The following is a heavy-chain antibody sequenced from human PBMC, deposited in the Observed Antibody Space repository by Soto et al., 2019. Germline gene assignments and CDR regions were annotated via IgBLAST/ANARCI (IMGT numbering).Heavy chain of an antibody. V-gene: IGHV4-30-4*01. J-gene: IGHJ5*02. CDR3: VRTAREGAVAPHLLDR. D-gene: IGHD2-21*02. CDR1: GASIRSTDYY. CDR2: VYYTGST. Sequence: SETLSLTCTVSGASIRSTDYYWSWIRQAPGKGLEWIGYVYYTGSTYYNPSLMSRLTISVDTSKNQFSLKLTSVTAAETAVYYCVRTAREGAVAPHLLDRWGQGTKVTVYS.